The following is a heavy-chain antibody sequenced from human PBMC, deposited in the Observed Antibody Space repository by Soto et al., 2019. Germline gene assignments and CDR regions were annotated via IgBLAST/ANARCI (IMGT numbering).Heavy chain of an antibody. Sequence: GASVKVSCKASGYTFTGYYMHWVRQAPGQGLEWMGWINPNSGGTNYAQKSQGRVTMTRDTSISTAYMELSRLRSDDTAVYYCARAWSPMVRGVIPFMDVWGQGTTVTVSS. V-gene: IGHV1-2*02. CDR3: ARAWSPMVRGVIPFMDV. CDR1: GYTFTGYY. D-gene: IGHD3-10*01. J-gene: IGHJ6*02. CDR2: INPNSGGT.